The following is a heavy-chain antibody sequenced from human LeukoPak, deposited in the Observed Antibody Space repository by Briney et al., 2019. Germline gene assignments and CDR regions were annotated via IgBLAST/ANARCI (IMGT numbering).Heavy chain of an antibody. V-gene: IGHV3-53*01. D-gene: IGHD5-12*01. CDR3: TRGYRYSGS. Sequence: GGSLRLSCAAPGFIVSSNYMSWVRQAPGKGLEWVSVIYSGGGTYYADSVKGRFTVSSDNSKNTLNLQMNSLRAEDTAVYYCTRGYRYSGSWGQGTLVTVSS. CDR2: IYSGGGT. J-gene: IGHJ5*02. CDR1: GFIVSSNY.